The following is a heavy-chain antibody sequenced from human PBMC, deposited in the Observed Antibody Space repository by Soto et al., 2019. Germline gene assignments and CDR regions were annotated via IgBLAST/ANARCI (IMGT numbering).Heavy chain of an antibody. Sequence: QVQLQQWGAGLLKPSETLSLTCAVYGGSFSGYYWSWIRQPPGQGLEWIGEINHSGSTNYNPSLKSRVTISVDTSKHQFSLKLSSVTAADTAVYYCARDCSGGSCYVFDPWGQGTLVTVSS. CDR2: INHSGST. D-gene: IGHD2-15*01. V-gene: IGHV4-34*01. CDR1: GGSFSGYY. J-gene: IGHJ5*02. CDR3: ARDCSGGSCYVFDP.